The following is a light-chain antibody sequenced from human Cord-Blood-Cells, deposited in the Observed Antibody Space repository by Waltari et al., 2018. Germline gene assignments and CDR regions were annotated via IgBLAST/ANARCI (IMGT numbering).Light chain of an antibody. CDR2: QAS. CDR3: QQYNSYPYT. Sequence: DIQIHHSPSTLSASIGHRVNITCRASKSISSWLAWYPQKPGKAPKLLIYQASSLESGVPSRFSGSGSGTEFTLTISSLQPDDFATYYCQQYNSYPYTFGQGTKLEIK. J-gene: IGKJ2*01. V-gene: IGKV1-5*03. CDR1: KSISSW.